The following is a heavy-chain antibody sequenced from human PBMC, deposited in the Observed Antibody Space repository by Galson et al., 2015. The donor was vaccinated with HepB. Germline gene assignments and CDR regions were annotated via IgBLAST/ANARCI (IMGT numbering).Heavy chain of an antibody. J-gene: IGHJ4*02. CDR3: ARGEDFDY. CDR2: INVYNGLT. D-gene: IGHD1-26*01. V-gene: IGHV1-18*01. Sequence: SVKVSCKASGYTFTSYVISWVRQAPGQGLEWMGWINVYNGLTNYAQSLQGRVTLTTDTSTSTAYMELRSLRSDDTAVYYCARGEDFDYWGQGTLVTVSS. CDR1: GYTFTSYV.